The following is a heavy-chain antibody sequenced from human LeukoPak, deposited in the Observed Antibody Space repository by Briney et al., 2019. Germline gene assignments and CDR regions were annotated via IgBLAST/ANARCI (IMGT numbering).Heavy chain of an antibody. Sequence: SQTLSLTCTVSGGSISSGSYYWSWIRQPAGKGLEWIGRIYTCGSTNYNPSLKSRVTISVDTSKNQFSLKLSSVTAADTAVYYCARDGSARSGGYYTPLLWGQGTLVTVSS. J-gene: IGHJ4*02. V-gene: IGHV4-61*02. CDR3: ARDGSARSGGYYTPLL. CDR1: GGSISSGSYY. D-gene: IGHD3-3*01. CDR2: IYTCGST.